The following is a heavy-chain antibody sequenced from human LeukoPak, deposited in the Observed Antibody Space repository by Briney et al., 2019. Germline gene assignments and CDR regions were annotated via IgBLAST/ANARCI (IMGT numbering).Heavy chain of an antibody. V-gene: IGHV3-21*01. J-gene: IGHJ4*02. Sequence: GGSLRLSCAASGFTFSSYWMSWVRQAPGKGLEWVSFISSIGTYISYGDSLKGRFTISRDNAKNSLYLEINSLRAEDTAVYYCARDELGYCSGGSCHPLAYWGQGTLVTVSS. CDR1: GFTFSSYW. CDR2: ISSIGTYI. D-gene: IGHD2-15*01. CDR3: ARDELGYCSGGSCHPLAY.